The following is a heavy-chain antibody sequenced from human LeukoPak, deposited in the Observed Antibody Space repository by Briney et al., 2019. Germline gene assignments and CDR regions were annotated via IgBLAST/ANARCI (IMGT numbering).Heavy chain of an antibody. Sequence: GASLKVSSKTSGDTFTAYYMHSGRHAPRQGLVWMGWINPNRGGTNYAQKFQGRVTMTRDTSISTAYMELSRLRSDDTAVYYGAGGEPAHYWGEGTLVTVSS. D-gene: IGHD1-14*01. CDR2: INPNRGGT. CDR1: GDTFTAYY. V-gene: IGHV1-2*02. CDR3: AGGEPAHY. J-gene: IGHJ4*02.